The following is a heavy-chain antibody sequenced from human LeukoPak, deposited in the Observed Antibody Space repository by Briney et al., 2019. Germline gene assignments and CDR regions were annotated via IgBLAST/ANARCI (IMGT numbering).Heavy chain of an antibody. CDR3: ARNHTGYFDP. CDR1: SGSFSGYS. V-gene: IGHV4-34*01. CDR2: INHSGST. D-gene: IGHD5-18*01. Sequence: SDTLSLTCAVYSGSFSGYSWSWIRQPPGKGLEWIGEINHSGSTNYSPSLKSRVTISVDTSSSQFSLSLSSVTAADTAVYYCARNHTGYFDPWGQGTLVTVSS. J-gene: IGHJ5*02.